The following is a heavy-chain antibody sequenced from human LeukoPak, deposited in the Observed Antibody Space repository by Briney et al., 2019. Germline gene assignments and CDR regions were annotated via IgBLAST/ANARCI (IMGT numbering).Heavy chain of an antibody. Sequence: GGSLRLSCAASGFTFSNFGMHWVRQAPAKGLEGVAFIRYDGSNKFYVDSVKGRFTISRDNSKNTLYLQMNSLRSEDTAVYYCAKVYYRDAFDIWGQGTMVTVSS. CDR2: IRYDGSNK. J-gene: IGHJ3*02. V-gene: IGHV3-30*02. CDR1: GFTFSNFG. D-gene: IGHD1-26*01. CDR3: AKVYYRDAFDI.